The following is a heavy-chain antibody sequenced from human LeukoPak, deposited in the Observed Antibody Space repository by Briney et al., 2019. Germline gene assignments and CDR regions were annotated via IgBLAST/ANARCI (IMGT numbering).Heavy chain of an antibody. J-gene: IGHJ4*02. CDR3: ARDTYYYDSSGYPFDY. Sequence: SQTLSLTCTVSGGSISSGDYYWSWIRQPAGKGLEWIGRVYTSGSTNYNPSLKSRVTISVDTSKNQFSLKLGSVTAADTAVYYCARDTYYYDSSGYPFDYWGQGTLVTDSS. D-gene: IGHD3-22*01. CDR1: GGSISSGDYY. V-gene: IGHV4-61*02. CDR2: VYTSGST.